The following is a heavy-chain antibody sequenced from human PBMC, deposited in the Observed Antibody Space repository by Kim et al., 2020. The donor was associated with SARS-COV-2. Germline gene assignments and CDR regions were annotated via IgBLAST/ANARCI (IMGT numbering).Heavy chain of an antibody. CDR1: GFNFSSFT. V-gene: IGHV3-23*01. J-gene: IGHJ4*02. D-gene: IGHD3-22*01. Sequence: GGSLRLSCAASGFNFSSFTMNWIRQAPGKGLEWVSTVTSSGVGKYYADSVKGRFIISRDNSKNTLYMQLNSLRGEDTAIYYCAKDQGRYYTYYFDYWGQGILVTVSS. CDR3: AKDQGRYYTYYFDY. CDR2: VTSSGVGK.